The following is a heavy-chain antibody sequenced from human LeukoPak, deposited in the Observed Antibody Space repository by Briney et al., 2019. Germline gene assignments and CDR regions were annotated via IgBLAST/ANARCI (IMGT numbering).Heavy chain of an antibody. CDR1: GFTFNSYG. CDR2: ISYDGSNK. Sequence: GGSLRLSCAASGFTFNSYGMHWVRQAPGKGLEWVAVISYDGSNKYYADSVKGRFTIPRDNAKNSLYLQMNRLRAEDSAVYYCAKDYAVGSIDYWGQGTLVTVSS. CDR3: AKDYAVGSIDY. J-gene: IGHJ4*02. V-gene: IGHV3-30*18. D-gene: IGHD3-16*01.